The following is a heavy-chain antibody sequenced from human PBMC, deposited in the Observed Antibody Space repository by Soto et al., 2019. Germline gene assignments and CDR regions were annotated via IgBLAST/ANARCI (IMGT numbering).Heavy chain of an antibody. Sequence: EVQLLESGGGLLQPGGSLRLSSAASGFTFSSYAMSWVRQAPGKGLERVSAVSGSGGSTCYADSVKGRFTISRDNSNNTLELQMNSLRAEDTAVYYCAKSSGIAVAGTWFDPWGQGTLVTVSS. V-gene: IGHV3-23*01. CDR2: VSGSGGST. CDR1: GFTFSSYA. J-gene: IGHJ5*02. CDR3: AKSSGIAVAGTWFDP. D-gene: IGHD6-19*01.